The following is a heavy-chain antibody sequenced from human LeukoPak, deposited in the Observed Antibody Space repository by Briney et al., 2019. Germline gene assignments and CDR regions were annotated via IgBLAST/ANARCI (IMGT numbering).Heavy chain of an antibody. Sequence: GGSLRLSCAASGFTFSCYSMNWVRQAPGKGLEWVSSISSGSSYKYYADSLKGRFTISRDNAKNSLYLQMNSLSAEDTAVYYCATSPCSGGSCYFDYWGQGTLVTVSS. CDR3: ATSPCSGGSCYFDY. V-gene: IGHV3-21*01. CDR2: ISSGSSYK. J-gene: IGHJ4*02. CDR1: GFTFSCYS. D-gene: IGHD2-15*01.